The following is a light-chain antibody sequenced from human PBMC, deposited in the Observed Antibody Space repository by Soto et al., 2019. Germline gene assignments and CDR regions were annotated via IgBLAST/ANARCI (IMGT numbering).Light chain of an antibody. J-gene: IGLJ1*01. Sequence: QSVLTQPASVSGSPGQSITLSCTGTSSDVGGYNYVSWYQQHPGKAPKLMIYDVSNRPSGVSNRFSGSKSGNTASLTISGLQAEDEADYYCSSYTSSSTPYYVFGTGTKVPVL. V-gene: IGLV2-14*01. CDR3: SSYTSSSTPYYV. CDR2: DVS. CDR1: SSDVGGYNY.